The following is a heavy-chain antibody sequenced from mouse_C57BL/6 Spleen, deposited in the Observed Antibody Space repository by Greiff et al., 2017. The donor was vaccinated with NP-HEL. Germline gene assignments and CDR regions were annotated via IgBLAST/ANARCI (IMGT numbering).Heavy chain of an antibody. D-gene: IGHD1-1*01. J-gene: IGHJ1*03. CDR2: IYPRSGNT. CDR1: GYTFTSYG. V-gene: IGHV1-81*01. CDR3: RGNYYGSSYDDWYFDV. Sequence: QVQLQQSGAELARPGASVKLSCKASGYTFTSYGISWVKQRTGQGLEWIGEIYPRSGNTYYNEKFKGKATLTADKSSSTAYMELRSLTSEDAAVYYCRGNYYGSSYDDWYFDVWGTGTTVTVSS.